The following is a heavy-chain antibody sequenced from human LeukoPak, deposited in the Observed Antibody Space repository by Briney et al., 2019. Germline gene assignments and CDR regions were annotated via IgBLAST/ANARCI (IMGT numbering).Heavy chain of an antibody. V-gene: IGHV4-34*01. D-gene: IGHD3-16*01. J-gene: IGHJ4*02. CDR3: ARHYGP. Sequence: SETLSLTCAIYGGSFSGYYWSWIRQPPGKGLEWIGEINHSGSTNYNPSLKSRVTISVDTSKNQLSLKLNSVTATDTAVYYCARHYGPWGQGTLVTVSS. CDR2: INHSGST. CDR1: GGSFSGYY.